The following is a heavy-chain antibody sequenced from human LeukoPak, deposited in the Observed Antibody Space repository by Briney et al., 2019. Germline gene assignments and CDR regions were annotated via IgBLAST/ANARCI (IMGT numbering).Heavy chain of an antibody. CDR1: GDSIRSYY. D-gene: IGHD1-26*01. CDR2: IYYSGST. Sequence: SETLSLTCTVSGDSIRSYYWSWIRQPPGKGLEWIGYIYYSGSTNYNPSLKSRATISVDTSKNQFSLKLSSVTAADTAVYYCARDRISGSSVSYFDFWGQGTLVTVSS. CDR3: ARDRISGSSVSYFDF. V-gene: IGHV4-59*01. J-gene: IGHJ4*02.